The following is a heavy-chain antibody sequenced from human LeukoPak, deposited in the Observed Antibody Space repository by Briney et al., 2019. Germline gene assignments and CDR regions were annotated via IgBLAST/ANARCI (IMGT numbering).Heavy chain of an antibody. D-gene: IGHD6-19*01. CDR3: ARLRSYSSGWSPTYFQH. CDR2: IYPGDSDT. V-gene: IGHV5-51*01. CDR1: GYSFTSYW. Sequence: GESLKISCKGSGYSFTSYWSAWVRQMPGKGLEWMGIIYPGDSDTRYSPSFQGQVTISADKSISTAYLQWSSLKASDTAMYYCARLRSYSSGWSPTYFQHWGQGTLVTVSS. J-gene: IGHJ1*01.